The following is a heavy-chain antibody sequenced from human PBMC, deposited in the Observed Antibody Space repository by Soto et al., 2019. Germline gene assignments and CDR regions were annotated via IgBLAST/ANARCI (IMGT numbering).Heavy chain of an antibody. V-gene: IGHV3-15*07. CDR2: IRRKSDGGTT. CDR3: TAYCSGGSCPY. Sequence: EVQLVESGGALVKPGGSLRLSCAASGFTFNYAWMNCVRQAPGKGLEWVGRIRRKSDGGTTEYAAPVEGRFTVSRDDSKNTLYLQMKRLKTEDTAVYYCTAYCSGGSCPYWGQGTLVTVSS. J-gene: IGHJ4*02. CDR1: GFTFNYAW. D-gene: IGHD2-15*01.